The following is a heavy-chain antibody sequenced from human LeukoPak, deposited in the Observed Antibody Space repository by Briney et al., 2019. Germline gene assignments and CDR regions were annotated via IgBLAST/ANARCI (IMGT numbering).Heavy chain of an antibody. Sequence: SQTLSLTCAVSGGSISSGGYSWSWIRQPPGKGLEWIGYIYHSGSSYYNPSLKSRVIISVDRSKNQFSLKLSSVTAADTAVYYCARGTTVTAKDDAFDIWGQGTMVTVSS. CDR3: ARGTTVTAKDDAFDI. J-gene: IGHJ3*02. V-gene: IGHV4-30-2*01. CDR1: GGSISSGGYS. CDR2: IYHSGSS. D-gene: IGHD4-17*01.